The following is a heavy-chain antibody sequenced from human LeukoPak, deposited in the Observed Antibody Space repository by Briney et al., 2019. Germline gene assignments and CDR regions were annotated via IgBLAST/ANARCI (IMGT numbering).Heavy chain of an antibody. CDR2: ISSSSSYI. J-gene: IGHJ6*03. Sequence: GRSLRLSCAASGFTFSSYSMNWVRQAPGKGLEWVSSISSSSSYIYYADSVKGRFTISRDNAKNSLYLQMNSLRAEDTAVYYCARDPSYYYMDVWGKGTTVTVSS. CDR3: ARDPSYYYMDV. V-gene: IGHV3-21*01. CDR1: GFTFSSYS.